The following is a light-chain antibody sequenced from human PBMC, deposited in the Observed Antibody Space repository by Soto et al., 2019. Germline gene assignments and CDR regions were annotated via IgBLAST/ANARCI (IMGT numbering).Light chain of an antibody. V-gene: IGKV3-20*01. CDR2: GAS. Sequence: EFVLTQSPGTLSLSPGERATLSCRASQSVSSSYLAWYQQKPGQAPRLLIYGASSRATGIPDRFSGSGSGTDFTLPISRLEPEDFAVYYCQQYGSSPFTFGPGTKVDIK. CDR1: QSVSSSY. J-gene: IGKJ3*01. CDR3: QQYGSSPFT.